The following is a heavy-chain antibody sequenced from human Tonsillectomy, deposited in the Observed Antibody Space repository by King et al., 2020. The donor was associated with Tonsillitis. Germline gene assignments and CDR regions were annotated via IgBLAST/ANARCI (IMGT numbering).Heavy chain of an antibody. CDR1: GFTFSGFG. J-gene: IGHJ3*02. V-gene: IGHV3-30*18. D-gene: IGHD3-10*01. CDR3: AKGLYYYGSGTYYRRRDAFDI. CDR2: ISFHGSNT. Sequence: VQLVESGGGVVQPGRSLRLSCAASGFTFSGFGMYWVRQAPGKGLEWVSFISFHGSNTDYADSVKGRFTISRDSSNNTLYLQMESLRAEDTAVYYCAKGLYYYGSGTYYRRRDAFDIWGQGTMVTVPS.